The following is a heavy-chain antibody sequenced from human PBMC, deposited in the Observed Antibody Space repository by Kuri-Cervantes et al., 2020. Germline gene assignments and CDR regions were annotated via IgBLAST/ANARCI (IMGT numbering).Heavy chain of an antibody. CDR2: IIPIFGTA. D-gene: IGHD3-10*01. Sequence: SVKVSCKASGYTLTSYGISWVRQAPGQGLEWMGGIIPIFGTANYAQKFQGRVTITTDESTSTAYMELSSLRSEDTAVYYCARAGHYYGSGSYYMSLDYWGQGTLVTVSS. J-gene: IGHJ4*02. CDR3: ARAGHYYGSGSYYMSLDY. V-gene: IGHV1-69*05. CDR1: GYTLTSYG.